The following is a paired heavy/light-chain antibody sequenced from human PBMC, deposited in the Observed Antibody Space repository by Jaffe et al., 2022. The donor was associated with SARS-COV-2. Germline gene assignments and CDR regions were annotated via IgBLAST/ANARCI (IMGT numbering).Light chain of an antibody. CDR3: QQYGTSPEMYS. Sequence: IVLTQSPDTLSLSPGERVTLSCRASQSVSSNYLAWYQQKPGQAPRLLIFGASSRATGIPDRFSGSGSGTDFSLTISRLEPEDFAVYFCQQYGTSPEMYSFGQGTELEIK. V-gene: IGKV3-20*01. CDR2: GAS. J-gene: IGKJ2*03. CDR1: QSVSSNY.
Heavy chain of an antibody. V-gene: IGHV3-23*01. J-gene: IGHJ4*02. CDR2: VAGIGDDT. CDR1: GFTFRAYA. Sequence: EVHLLESGGGLVQAGGSLRLSCAASGFTFRAYAMNWVRQVPGRGLEWVAHVAGIGDDTYYADSVKGRFTISRDNSKNIMYLQMNSLRAEDTAVYYCAKDGFSLNGVYDYFDYWGQGTLVTVSS. D-gene: IGHD2-8*01. CDR3: AKDGFSLNGVYDYFDY.